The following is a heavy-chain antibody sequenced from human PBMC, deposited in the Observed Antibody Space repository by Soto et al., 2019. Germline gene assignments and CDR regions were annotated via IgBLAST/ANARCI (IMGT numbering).Heavy chain of an antibody. Sequence: QVQLQESGPGLVKPSETLSLTCTVSGGSISSYYWSWIRQPPGKGLEWIGYIYYSGSTNYNPSLKSRVTISVDTSKNQFSLKLSSVTAADTAVYYCARDPPDCSSTSCYGGGFDYWGQGTLVTVSS. CDR3: ARDPPDCSSTSCYGGGFDY. V-gene: IGHV4-59*01. CDR1: GGSISSYY. D-gene: IGHD2-2*01. J-gene: IGHJ4*02. CDR2: IYYSGST.